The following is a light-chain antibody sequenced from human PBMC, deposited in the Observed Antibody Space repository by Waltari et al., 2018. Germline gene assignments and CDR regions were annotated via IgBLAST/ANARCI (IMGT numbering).Light chain of an antibody. CDR1: QSISSY. V-gene: IGKV3-20*01. Sequence: ESVLTQSPGTLSLSPGERATLSCRASQSISSYLAWYQQKPGQAPRVLIYGGSSRATGIPYRFSGSVSGTDFTLTISRLEPEDFAVYYCQQYGSSPLSFGGGTKVEI. CDR3: QQYGSSPLS. CDR2: GGS. J-gene: IGKJ4*01.